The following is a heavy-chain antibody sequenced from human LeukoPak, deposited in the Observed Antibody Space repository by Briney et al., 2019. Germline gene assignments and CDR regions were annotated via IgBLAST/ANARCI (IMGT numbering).Heavy chain of an antibody. D-gene: IGHD1-26*01. CDR2: ISYDGSNK. Sequence: GGSLRLSCAASGFTFSSYGMHWVRQAPGKGLEWVAVISYDGSNKYYADSVRGRFTISRDSSKNTLYLQMNTLGVEDTAVYYCARALVGATIGYFDFWGQGTLVTVSS. CDR1: GFTFSSYG. V-gene: IGHV3-30*03. CDR3: ARALVGATIGYFDF. J-gene: IGHJ4*02.